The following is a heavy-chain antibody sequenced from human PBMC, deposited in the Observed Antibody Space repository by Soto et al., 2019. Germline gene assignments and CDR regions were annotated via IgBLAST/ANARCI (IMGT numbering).Heavy chain of an antibody. CDR3: AREGGFFDSTDSGVYHYSDVDV. V-gene: IGHV4-4*07. CDR2: IYTTGST. CDR1: GGSVSPYF. J-gene: IGHJ6*04. Sequence: NPSETLSLTCTVFGGSVSPYFWSWIRQPAGGGLEWIGRIYTTGSTSYNPSLKSRVTMSLDTSRNQFSLKLSSVTAADTAVYYCAREGGFFDSTDSGVYHYSDVDVWGRGTAVNVSS. D-gene: IGHD3-22*01.